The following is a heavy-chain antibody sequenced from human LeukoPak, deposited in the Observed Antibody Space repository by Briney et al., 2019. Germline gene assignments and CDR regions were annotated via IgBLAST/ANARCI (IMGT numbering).Heavy chain of an antibody. J-gene: IGHJ5*02. Sequence: GRSLRLSCAASGFTFSSYGMHWVRQAPGKGLEWVAVISYDGSNKYYADSVKGRFTISRDNSKNTLYLQMTSLRPEDTAVYYCTRGLGAIRGGWFDPWGQGTLVTVSS. CDR2: ISYDGSNK. V-gene: IGHV3-30*03. D-gene: IGHD1-26*01. CDR3: TRGLGAIRGGWFDP. CDR1: GFTFSSYG.